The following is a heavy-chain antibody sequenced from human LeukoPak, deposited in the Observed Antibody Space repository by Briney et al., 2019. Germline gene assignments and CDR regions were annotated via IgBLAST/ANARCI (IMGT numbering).Heavy chain of an antibody. CDR3: ARDSPMVRGIIFYY. D-gene: IGHD3-10*01. CDR1: GGSVSSGSYN. CDR2: ISYSWST. Sequence: PSETLFLICTVSGGSVSSGSYNRSWIRQPPEKVLEWIGYISYSWSTNYNPSFESRVTISVDTSRNQFSLNLSSVTAADTAVYYCARDSPMVRGIIFYYSGQGTLVTVSS. V-gene: IGHV4-61*01. J-gene: IGHJ4*02.